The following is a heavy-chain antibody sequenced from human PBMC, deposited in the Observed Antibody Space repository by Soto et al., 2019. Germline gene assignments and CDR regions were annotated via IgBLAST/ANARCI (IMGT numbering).Heavy chain of an antibody. D-gene: IGHD3-3*01. Sequence: QVQLVQSGAAVKKPGYSVKVSCKASGGTFSSYAISWVRQAPGQGLEWMGGIIPIFGTANYAQKFQGRVTITADKSTSTAYMELSSLRSEDTAVYYCATFWSGYYEMDYWGQGTLVTVSS. CDR1: GGTFSSYA. V-gene: IGHV1-69*06. CDR2: IIPIFGTA. CDR3: ATFWSGYYEMDY. J-gene: IGHJ4*02.